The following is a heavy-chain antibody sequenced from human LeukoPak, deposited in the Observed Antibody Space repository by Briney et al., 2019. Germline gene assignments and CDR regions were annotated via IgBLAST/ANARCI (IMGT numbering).Heavy chain of an antibody. J-gene: IGHJ4*02. CDR2: MNPYSGNT. D-gene: IGHD3-22*01. Sequence: GASVKVSCKASGYTFTNFDINWVRQATGQGLEWMGWMNPYSGNTGFAQKFQGRVTMTRDTPISTAYMELSSLRSEDTAVYYCARRPDYSDSSDYEYWGQGTLVTVSS. CDR1: GYTFTNFD. CDR3: ARRPDYSDSSDYEY. V-gene: IGHV1-8*01.